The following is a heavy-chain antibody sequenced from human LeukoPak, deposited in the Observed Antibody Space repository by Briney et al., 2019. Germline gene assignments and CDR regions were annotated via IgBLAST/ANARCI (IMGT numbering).Heavy chain of an antibody. Sequence: ASVKVSCKASGYTFTSYAMHWVRQAPGQRLEWMGWINAGNGNTKYSQKFQGRVTITRDTSASTAYMELSSLRSEDTAVYYCALGGIITGTTGGFDYWGQGTLVTVPS. J-gene: IGHJ4*02. D-gene: IGHD1-7*01. V-gene: IGHV1-3*01. CDR2: INAGNGNT. CDR3: ALGGIITGTTGGFDY. CDR1: GYTFTSYA.